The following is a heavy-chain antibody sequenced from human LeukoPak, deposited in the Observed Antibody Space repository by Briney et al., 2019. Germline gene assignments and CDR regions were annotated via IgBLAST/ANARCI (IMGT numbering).Heavy chain of an antibody. V-gene: IGHV3-23*01. CDR2: ISGSGGST. CDR3: ARDEDSSGYYYGYFQH. D-gene: IGHD3-22*01. CDR1: GFTFSSYA. Sequence: GGSLRLSCAASGFTFSSYAMSWVRQAPGKGLEWVLAISGSGGSTYYADSVKGRFTISRDNSKNTLYLQMNSLRAEDTAVYYCARDEDSSGYYYGYFQHWGQGTLVTVSS. J-gene: IGHJ1*01.